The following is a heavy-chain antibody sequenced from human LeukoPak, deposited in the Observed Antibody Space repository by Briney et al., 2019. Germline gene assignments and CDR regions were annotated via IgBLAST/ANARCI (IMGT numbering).Heavy chain of an antibody. CDR2: ISAYNGNT. V-gene: IGHV1-18*04. J-gene: IGHJ4*02. CDR1: GYTFTGYY. CDR3: AREWELPSPIDY. D-gene: IGHD1-26*01. Sequence: ASVKVSCKASGYTFTGYYMHWVRQAPGQGLEWMGWISAYNGNTNYAQKLQGRVTMTTDASTSTAYMELRSLRSDDTAVYYCAREWELPSPIDYWGQGTLVTVSS.